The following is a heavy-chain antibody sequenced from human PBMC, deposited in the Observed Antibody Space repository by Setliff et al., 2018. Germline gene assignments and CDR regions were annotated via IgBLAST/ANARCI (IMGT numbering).Heavy chain of an antibody. V-gene: IGHV4-61*05. J-gene: IGHJ4*02. CDR2: IYHDGND. D-gene: IGHD1-1*01. Sequence: SETLSLTCTVSGDSITSSAYFWVWSRQPPGKGLEWIGEIYHDGNDKFYPSVHYSPSLESRVTISIDKSNNQFSLKMTSMTAADTAVYYCAKGGGRYHSDSWGQGILVTVSS. CDR1: GDSITSSAYF. CDR3: AKGGGRYHSDS.